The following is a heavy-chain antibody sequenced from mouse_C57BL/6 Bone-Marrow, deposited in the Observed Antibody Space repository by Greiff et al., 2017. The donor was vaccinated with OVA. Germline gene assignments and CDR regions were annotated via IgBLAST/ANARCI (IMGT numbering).Heavy chain of an antibody. V-gene: IGHV1-81*01. CDR2: IYPRSGNT. Sequence: VKLVESGAELARPGASVKLSCKASGYTFTSYGISWVKQRTGQGLEWIGEIYPRSGNTYYNEKFKGKATLTADKSSSTAYMELRSLTSEDSAVYFCARRPPYWYFDVWGTGTTVTVSS. CDR3: ARRPPYWYFDV. CDR1: GYTFTSYG. J-gene: IGHJ1*03.